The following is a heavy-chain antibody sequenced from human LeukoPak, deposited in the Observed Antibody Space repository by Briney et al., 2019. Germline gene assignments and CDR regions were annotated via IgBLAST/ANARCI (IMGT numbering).Heavy chain of an antibody. CDR3: VRDGNRGYDMDV. V-gene: IGHV3-48*01. D-gene: IGHD3-10*01. J-gene: IGHJ6*02. CDR1: GFTLRYYQ. Sequence: GGSLRLSCATSGFTLRYYQMNWVRQAPGKGLEWVSYINVVNGAIYYADSVKGRFTISGDIATNSVYLQMNSLRAEDTALYYCVRDGNRGYDMDVWGQGTAVTVSS. CDR2: INVVNGAI.